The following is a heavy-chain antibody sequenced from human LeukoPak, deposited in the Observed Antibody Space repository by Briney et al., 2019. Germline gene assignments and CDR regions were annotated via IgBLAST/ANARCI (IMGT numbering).Heavy chain of an antibody. J-gene: IGHJ4*02. D-gene: IGHD2-15*01. Sequence: SETLSLTCAVYGGSFSGYYWSWIRQPPGKGLEWIGEINHSGSTNYNPSLKSRVTISVDTSKNQFSLKLSSVTAADTAVYYFARVGVVAATHAIDYWGQGTLVTVSS. CDR2: INHSGST. CDR1: GGSFSGYY. V-gene: IGHV4-34*01. CDR3: ARVGVVAATHAIDY.